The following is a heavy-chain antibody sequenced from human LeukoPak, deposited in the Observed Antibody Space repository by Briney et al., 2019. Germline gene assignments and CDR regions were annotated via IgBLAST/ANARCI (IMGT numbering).Heavy chain of an antibody. CDR3: ARDGDSSGYASSYYYGMDV. V-gene: IGHV1-69*04. Sequence: SVKVSCKASGGTFSSYAISWVRQAPGQGLEWMGRIIPIFGIANYAQKFQGRVTITADKSTSTAYMELSSLRSEDTAVYYCARDGDSSGYASSYYYGMDVWGQGTTVTVSS. CDR1: GGTFSSYA. CDR2: IIPIFGIA. J-gene: IGHJ6*02. D-gene: IGHD3-22*01.